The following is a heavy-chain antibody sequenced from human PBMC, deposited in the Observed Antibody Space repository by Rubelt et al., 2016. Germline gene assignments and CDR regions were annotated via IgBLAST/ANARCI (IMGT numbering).Heavy chain of an antibody. Sequence: QVQLVQSGADVKKPGASVKVSCKVSGYTLTELSMHWVRQAPGKGLEWMGGFDPEDGETIYAQKFQGRVTMTEDTSTDTAYMQLSSLRSQDTAVYYCAIRQPDYGDLDFDYWGQGTLVTVSS. V-gene: IGHV1-24*01. J-gene: IGHJ4*02. D-gene: IGHD4-17*01. CDR1: GYTLTELS. CDR2: FDPEDGET. CDR3: AIRQPDYGDLDFDY.